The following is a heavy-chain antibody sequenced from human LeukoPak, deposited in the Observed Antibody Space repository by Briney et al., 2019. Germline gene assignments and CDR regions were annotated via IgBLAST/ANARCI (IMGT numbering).Heavy chain of an antibody. Sequence: SETLSLTCTVSGGSISSGGYYWSWLRQHPGKGLEWIGYIYYSGSAYYNPSLKSRVTISVDTSKNQFSLKLSSVTAADTAVYYCARGYSSSWYYYWGQGTLVTVSS. J-gene: IGHJ4*02. CDR2: IYYSGSA. D-gene: IGHD6-13*01. CDR3: ARGYSSSWYYY. V-gene: IGHV4-31*03. CDR1: GGSISSGGYY.